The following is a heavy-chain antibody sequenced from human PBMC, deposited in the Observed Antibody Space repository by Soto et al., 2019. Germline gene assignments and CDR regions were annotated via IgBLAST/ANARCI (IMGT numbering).Heavy chain of an antibody. CDR3: ARGVVPAALLTRGYGMNV. Sequence: ASVKVSCKASGGTFSSYAISWGRQAPGQGLEWMGGIIPIFGTANYAQKFQGRVTITADESTSTAYMELSSLRSEDTAVYYCARGVVPAALLTRGYGMNVWGQGTTVTVSS. CDR2: IIPIFGTA. J-gene: IGHJ6*02. D-gene: IGHD2-2*02. CDR1: GGTFSSYA. V-gene: IGHV1-69*13.